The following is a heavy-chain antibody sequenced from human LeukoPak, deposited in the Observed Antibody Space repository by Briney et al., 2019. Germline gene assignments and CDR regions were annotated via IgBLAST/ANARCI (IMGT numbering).Heavy chain of an antibody. V-gene: IGHV4-34*01. CDR1: GGSFSGYY. CDR2: INHSGST. D-gene: IGHD3-22*01. CDR3: ARGIYYDSSGPDY. Sequence: KPSGTLSLTCAVYGGSFSGYYWSWIRQPPGKGLEWIGEINHSGSTNYNPSLKSRVTISVDTSKNQFSLKLSSVTAADTAVYYCARGIYYDSSGPDYWGQGTLVTVSS. J-gene: IGHJ4*02.